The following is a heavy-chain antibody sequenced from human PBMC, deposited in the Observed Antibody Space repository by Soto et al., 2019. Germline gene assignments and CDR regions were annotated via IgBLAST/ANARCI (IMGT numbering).Heavy chain of an antibody. J-gene: IGHJ6*02. V-gene: IGHV5-51*01. CDR2: IYPGDSET. CDR1: GYSFTSYW. CDR3: ASQDSVFGVVSLRHYGMDV. D-gene: IGHD3-3*01. Sequence: PGESLKLSCKGSGYSFTSYWIGWVRQMPGKGLEWMGIIYPGDSETRYSPSFQGQVTISADMSISTAYLQWSSLKASDTAMYYCASQDSVFGVVSLRHYGMDVWGQGTTVTVS.